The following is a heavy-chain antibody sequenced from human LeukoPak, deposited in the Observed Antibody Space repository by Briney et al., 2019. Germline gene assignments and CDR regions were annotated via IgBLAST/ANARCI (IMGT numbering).Heavy chain of an antibody. CDR1: GYTFTGYY. D-gene: IGHD2-2*01. CDR2: INPNSGGT. CDR3: ARELDVPPDCSSTSCYLDY. Sequence: ASVKVSCKASGYTFTGYYMHWVRQAPGQGLEWMGWINPNSGGTNYAQKFQGRVTMTRDTSISTAYMELSRLRSDDTAVYYCARELDVPPDCSSTSCYLDYWGQGTLVTVSS. J-gene: IGHJ4*02. V-gene: IGHV1-2*02.